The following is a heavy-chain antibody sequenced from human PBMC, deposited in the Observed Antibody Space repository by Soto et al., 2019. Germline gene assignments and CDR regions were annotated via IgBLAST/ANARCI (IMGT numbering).Heavy chain of an antibody. CDR3: ARERDYDSSGYLGLFDY. Sequence: GGSLRLSCAASGFTFSNSWMHWVRQAPGKGLAWVSPINSDGTYTYYADSVKGRFTISRDNAKNSLYLQMNSLRAEDTAVYYCARERDYDSSGYLGLFDYWGQGTLVTVSS. J-gene: IGHJ4*02. CDR1: GFTFSNSW. V-gene: IGHV3-74*01. CDR2: INSDGTYT. D-gene: IGHD3-22*01.